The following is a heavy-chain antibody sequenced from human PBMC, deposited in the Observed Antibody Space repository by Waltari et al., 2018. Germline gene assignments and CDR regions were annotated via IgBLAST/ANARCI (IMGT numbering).Heavy chain of an antibody. CDR2: NCYDGTT. D-gene: IGHD1-26*01. J-gene: IGHJ4*02. CDR3: ATGRYRFFDY. CDR1: GCTFSGNF. Sequence: EVQLVASGGGSIQPGGSLRLSCGAYGCTFSGNFMSWVRQAPGKGLEWVSINCYDGTTYYGDSVKGQFTIYRDNAKSTMYLQMNTLGTEDTAVYYCATGRYRFFDYWGQGTLVTVSS. V-gene: IGHV3-53*01.